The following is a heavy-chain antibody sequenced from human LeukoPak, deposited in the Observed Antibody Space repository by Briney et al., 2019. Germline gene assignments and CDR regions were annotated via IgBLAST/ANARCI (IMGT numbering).Heavy chain of an antibody. Sequence: SETLSLTCTVSGGSISSSSYYWGWIRQPPGKGLEWIVSIYYSGSTYYNPSLKSRVTISVDTSKNQFSLKLSSVTAADTAVYYCAICYGANEGSFDYWGQGTLVTVSS. CDR2: IYYSGST. J-gene: IGHJ4*02. CDR3: AICYGANEGSFDY. V-gene: IGHV4-39*01. D-gene: IGHD4-17*01. CDR1: GGSISSSSYY.